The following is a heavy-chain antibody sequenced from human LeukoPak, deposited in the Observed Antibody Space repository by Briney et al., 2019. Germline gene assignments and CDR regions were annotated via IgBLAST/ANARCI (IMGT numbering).Heavy chain of an antibody. Sequence: GGSLRLSCAASGFTVSSNYMSWVRQAPGKGLEWVSVIYSGGSTYYADSVKGRFTISRDNSKNTLYLQMNSLRAEDTAVYYCARDEAHYDILTGYYYYYGMDVWGQGTTVTVSS. CDR1: GFTVSSNY. J-gene: IGHJ6*02. D-gene: IGHD3-9*01. CDR3: ARDEAHYDILTGYYYYYGMDV. CDR2: IYSGGST. V-gene: IGHV3-53*01.